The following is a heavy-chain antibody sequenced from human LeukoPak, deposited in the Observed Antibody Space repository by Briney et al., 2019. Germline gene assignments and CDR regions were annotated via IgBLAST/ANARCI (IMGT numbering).Heavy chain of an antibody. Sequence: PGGSLRLSCAASGFTFSSYAMSWVRQAPGRGLEWVSAISSSSSYIYYADSVKGRFTISRDNAKNSLYLQMNSLRAEDTAVYYCARDLEVDTVMATILDYWGQGTLVTVSS. CDR3: ARDLEVDTVMATILDY. CDR2: ISSSSSYI. J-gene: IGHJ4*02. CDR1: GFTFSSYA. D-gene: IGHD5-18*01. V-gene: IGHV3-21*01.